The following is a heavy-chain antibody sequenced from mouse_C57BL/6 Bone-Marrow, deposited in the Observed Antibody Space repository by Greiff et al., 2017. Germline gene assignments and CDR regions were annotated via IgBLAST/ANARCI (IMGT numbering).Heavy chain of an antibody. V-gene: IGHV1-50*01. CDR2: IDPSDSYT. J-gene: IGHJ1*03. D-gene: IGHD2-3*01. Sequence: VQLQQPGAELVKPGASVKLSCKASGYTFTSYWMQWVKQRPGQGLEWIGEIDPSDSYTNYNQKFKGKATLTVDTSYSTADMQLSSLTSEDSAVYYWARVDGYHWYLDVWGKGTTVTVSA. CDR1: GYTFTSYW. CDR3: ARVDGYHWYLDV.